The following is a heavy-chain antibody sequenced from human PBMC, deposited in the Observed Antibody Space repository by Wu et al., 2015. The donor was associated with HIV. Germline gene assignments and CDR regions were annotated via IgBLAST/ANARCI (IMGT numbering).Heavy chain of an antibody. CDR3: ARDLEISAAGFPNAFHM. Sequence: QVQLVQSGGEVKKPGASVTVSCKASGVTFSDYAISWVREAPGQGLEWMGSIIPMFGTPTYAQRFQGTVTITADKSTSTAYMELNRLRPEDTAMYYCARDLEISAAGFPNAFHMWGQGTMVTVSS. CDR2: IIPMFGTP. V-gene: IGHV1-69*06. CDR1: GVTFSDYA. J-gene: IGHJ3*02. D-gene: IGHD6-13*01.